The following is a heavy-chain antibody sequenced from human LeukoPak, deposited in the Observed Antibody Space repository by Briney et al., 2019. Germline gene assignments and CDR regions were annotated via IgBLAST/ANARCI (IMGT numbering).Heavy chain of an antibody. V-gene: IGHV1-69*05. CDR2: IISIFGAA. D-gene: IGHD6-13*01. CDR3: ASQAAAGTTGGDY. J-gene: IGHJ4*02. Sequence: ASVKVSCKASGDTFISYAISWVRQAPGQGGEWMGGIISIFGAANYVQKFQGRVTNTTDKSTSTAYMELSSLRSEDTAVYYCASQAAAGTTGGDYWGQGTLVTVSS. CDR1: GDTFISYA.